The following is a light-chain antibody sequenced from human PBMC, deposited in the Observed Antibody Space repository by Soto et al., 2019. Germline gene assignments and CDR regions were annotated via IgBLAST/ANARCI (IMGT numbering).Light chain of an antibody. Sequence: QSALTQPPSASGSPGQSVTISCTGTSSDVGGYNYVSWYQQHPGKAPKLMISEVSKRPSGVPDRFSGSKSGNTASLTVSGLQAEDEADYYFSSYAGSYNTVFGTGTKVTVL. CDR3: SSYAGSYNTV. CDR2: EVS. J-gene: IGLJ1*01. V-gene: IGLV2-8*01. CDR1: SSDVGGYNY.